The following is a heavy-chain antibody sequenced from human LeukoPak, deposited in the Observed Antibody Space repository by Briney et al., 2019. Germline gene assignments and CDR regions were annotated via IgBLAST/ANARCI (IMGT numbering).Heavy chain of an antibody. CDR2: ISASGGST. D-gene: IGHD1-1*01. Sequence: PGGSLRLSCAASGFTFSSYALSWVRQAPGKGLEWVSGISASGGSTYYADSVKGRFTISRDISKYTLYLQMNSLRAEDTAVYYCAKASWVSNADAVLWGQGTVVTVSS. J-gene: IGHJ4*02. CDR1: GFTFSSYA. V-gene: IGHV3-23*01. CDR3: AKASWVSNADAVL.